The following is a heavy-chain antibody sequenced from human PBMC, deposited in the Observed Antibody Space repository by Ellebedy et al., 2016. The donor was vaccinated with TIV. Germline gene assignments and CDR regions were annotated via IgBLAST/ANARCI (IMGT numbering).Heavy chain of an antibody. J-gene: IGHJ3*01. D-gene: IGHD3-16*01. CDR3: AKEVPSGVNAYDL. CDR1: GFLFSGYS. V-gene: IGHV3-30*02. Sequence: GGSLRLSCVGHGFLFSGYSMIWVRQAPGKGLEWVAVIQSDGLRTLYADPVKGRFIISRDTSENTVSLRMLDLRPEDTAVYYCAKEVPSGVNAYDLWGQGTMVSV. CDR2: IQSDGLRT.